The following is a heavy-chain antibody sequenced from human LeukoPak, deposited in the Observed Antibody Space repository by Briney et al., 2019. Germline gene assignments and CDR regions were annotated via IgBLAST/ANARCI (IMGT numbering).Heavy chain of an antibody. D-gene: IGHD2-2*01. V-gene: IGHV1-46*01. CDR1: GYTFTSYY. J-gene: IGHJ5*02. Sequence: ASVKVSCKASGYTFTSYYMHWVRQAPGQGLEWTGIINPSGGSTSYAQKFQGRVTMTRDTSTSTVYMELSSLRSEDTAVYYCARGVPAATNSNWFDPWGQGTLVTVSS. CDR2: INPSGGST. CDR3: ARGVPAATNSNWFDP.